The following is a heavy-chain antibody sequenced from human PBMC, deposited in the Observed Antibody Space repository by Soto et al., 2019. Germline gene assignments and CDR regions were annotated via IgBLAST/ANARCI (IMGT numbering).Heavy chain of an antibody. Sequence: LRLSCAASGFTFSSYSMNWVRQAPGKGLEWVSSISSSSSYIYYADSVKGRFTISRDNAKNSLYLQMNSLRAEDTAVYYCARGSLAARPLHYYGMDVWGQGTTVTVSS. CDR3: ARGSLAARPLHYYGMDV. D-gene: IGHD6-6*01. V-gene: IGHV3-21*01. J-gene: IGHJ6*02. CDR2: ISSSSSYI. CDR1: GFTFSSYS.